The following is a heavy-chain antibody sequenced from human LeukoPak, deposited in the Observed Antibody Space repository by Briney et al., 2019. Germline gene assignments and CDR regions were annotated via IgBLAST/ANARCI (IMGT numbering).Heavy chain of an antibody. D-gene: IGHD2-15*01. V-gene: IGHV3-21*04. CDR2: ISTSSSDI. CDR1: GFTFSSYT. CDR3: AKDRIVVVPASDY. Sequence: GGSLRLSCAASGFTFSSYTMNWVRQAPGKGLEWVSSISTSSSDIYYADSVKGRFTISRDNSKNTLYLQMNSLRAEDTAVYFCAKDRIVVVPASDYWGQGTLVSVSS. J-gene: IGHJ4*02.